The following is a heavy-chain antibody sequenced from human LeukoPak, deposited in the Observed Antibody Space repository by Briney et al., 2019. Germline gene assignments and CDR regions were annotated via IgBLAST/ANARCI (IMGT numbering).Heavy chain of an antibody. V-gene: IGHV1-69*01. CDR3: ARANYYDSSGPFDY. CDR1: GGTFSSYA. D-gene: IGHD3-22*01. CDR2: IIPIFGTA. Sequence: GASVKVSCKTSGGTFSSYAISWVRQAPGQGLEWMGGIIPIFGTANYAQKFQGRVTITADESTSTACMELSSLRSEDTAVYYCARANYYDSSGPFDYWGQGTLVTVSS. J-gene: IGHJ4*02.